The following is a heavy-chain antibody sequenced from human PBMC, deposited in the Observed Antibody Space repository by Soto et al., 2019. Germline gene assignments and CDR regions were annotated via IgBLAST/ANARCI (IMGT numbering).Heavy chain of an antibody. CDR2: IWYDGSNK. CDR1: GFTFSSYG. Sequence: GGSLRLSCAASGFTFSSYGMHWVRQAPGKGLEWVAVIWYDGSNKYYADSVKGRFTISRDNSKNTLYLQMNSLRAEDTAVYYCAREDYGDYANYYYGMDVWGQGTTVTVSS. D-gene: IGHD4-17*01. CDR3: AREDYGDYANYYYGMDV. V-gene: IGHV3-33*01. J-gene: IGHJ6*02.